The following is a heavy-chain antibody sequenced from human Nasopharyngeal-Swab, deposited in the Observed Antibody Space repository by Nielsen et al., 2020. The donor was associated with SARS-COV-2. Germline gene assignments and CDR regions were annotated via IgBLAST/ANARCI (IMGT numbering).Heavy chain of an antibody. D-gene: IGHD1-26*01. J-gene: IGHJ4*02. CDR2: INGDGNSP. Sequence: GESLKISCTASGFTFDDYAMHWVRQAPGKGLEWVSLINGDGNSPYYGDSVKGRFTISRDNSKNSLYLQMNSLRTEDTALYYCAKDMAGVGATDYWGQGTLVTVSS. V-gene: IGHV3-43*02. CDR3: AKDMAGVGATDY. CDR1: GFTFDDYA.